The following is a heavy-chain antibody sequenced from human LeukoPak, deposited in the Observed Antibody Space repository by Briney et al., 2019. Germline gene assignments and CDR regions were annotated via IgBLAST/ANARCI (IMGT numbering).Heavy chain of an antibody. CDR1: GGTFNYA. J-gene: IGHJ4*02. V-gene: IGHV1-69*05. D-gene: IGHD1-26*01. CDR2: ILPVLGTP. Sequence: ASVTVSCKPSGGTFNYAISWVRQPPGQGPEWMGGILPVLGTPHYAQKFQGRLTVTTDEVAATAYMELSSLRSEDTAVYYCARGYSGNFFGFDLWGQGTLVTVSS. CDR3: ARGYSGNFFGFDL.